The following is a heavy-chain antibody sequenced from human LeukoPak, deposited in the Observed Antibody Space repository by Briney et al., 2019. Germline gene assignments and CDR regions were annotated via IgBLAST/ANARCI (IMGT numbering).Heavy chain of an antibody. V-gene: IGHV3-48*04. CDR2: ISSSGSTI. D-gene: IGHD3-16*01. J-gene: IGHJ3*02. CDR3: ARWGYSIDAFDI. Sequence: PGGSLRLSCAASGFTFSSYSMNWVRQAPGKGLEWVSYISSSGSTIYYADSVKGRFTISRDNAKNSLYLQMNSLRAEDTAVYYCARWGYSIDAFDIWGQGTMVTVSS. CDR1: GFTFSSYS.